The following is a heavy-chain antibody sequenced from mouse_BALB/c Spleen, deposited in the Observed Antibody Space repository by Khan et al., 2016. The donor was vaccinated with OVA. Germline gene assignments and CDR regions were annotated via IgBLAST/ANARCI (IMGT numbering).Heavy chain of an antibody. CDR1: GYTFSSYW. J-gene: IGHJ3*01. D-gene: IGHD1-1*01. V-gene: IGHV1-9*01. Sequence: QVQLQQSGAELVKPGASVKISCKATGYTFSSYWIEWVKQRPGHGLEWIGEILPGSGRNNYNEKFKGKATFTADTSSNTAYMQLSNLTSDDSAVYYCARGNYYGSSSWFGYWGQGTLVTVSA. CDR3: ARGNYYGSSSWFGY. CDR2: ILPGSGRN.